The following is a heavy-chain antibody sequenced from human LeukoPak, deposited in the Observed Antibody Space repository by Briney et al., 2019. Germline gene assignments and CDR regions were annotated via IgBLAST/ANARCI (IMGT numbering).Heavy chain of an antibody. Sequence: PSETLSLTCTVSGGSLNTYSWTWIRQPPGKGLECIGFITHSGSTKFNPSLNSRVRMSVDTSRNQISLSLKSMTAADTATYYCARKVWDLDRLDPWGQGTLVIVSS. D-gene: IGHD1-26*01. V-gene: IGHV4-59*01. CDR1: GGSLNTYS. CDR3: ARKVWDLDRLDP. CDR2: ITHSGST. J-gene: IGHJ5*02.